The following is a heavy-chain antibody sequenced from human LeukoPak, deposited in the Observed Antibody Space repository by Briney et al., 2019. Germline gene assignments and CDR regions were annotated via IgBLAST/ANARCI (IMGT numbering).Heavy chain of an antibody. V-gene: IGHV3-30-3*01. CDR1: GFTFSSYA. D-gene: IGHD5-18*01. CDR3: ARVLIQLWPRIDY. J-gene: IGHJ4*02. Sequence: GGSLRLSCAASGFTFSSYAMHWVRQAPGKGLEWVAVISYDGSNKYYADSVKGRFTISRDNAKNSLYLQMNSLRDEDTAVYYCARVLIQLWPRIDYWGQGTLVTVSS. CDR2: ISYDGSNK.